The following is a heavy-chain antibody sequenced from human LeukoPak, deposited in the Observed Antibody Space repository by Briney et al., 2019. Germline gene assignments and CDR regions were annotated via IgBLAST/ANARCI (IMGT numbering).Heavy chain of an antibody. Sequence: ASVKVSCKASGYTFTSYDINWVRQATGQGLEWMGWMNPNSGNTGYAQKFQGRVTITRNTSISTAYMELSSLRSEDTAVYYCARCPGYSSSLDFDYRGQGTLVTVSS. CDR3: ARCPGYSSSLDFDY. CDR2: MNPNSGNT. CDR1: GYTFTSYD. V-gene: IGHV1-8*03. D-gene: IGHD6-13*01. J-gene: IGHJ4*02.